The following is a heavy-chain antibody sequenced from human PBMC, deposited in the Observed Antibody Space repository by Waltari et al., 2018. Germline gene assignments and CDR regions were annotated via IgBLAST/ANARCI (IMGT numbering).Heavy chain of an antibody. D-gene: IGHD3-10*01. V-gene: IGHV4-59*08. Sequence: QVQLQESGPGLVKPSETLSLTCTVSGGSLSSYYWSWSRQPPGKGLEWNGYIYYSGSTNYNPSLKSRVTISVDTSKNQFSLKLSSVTAADTAVYYCARQRSMVYFDYWGQGTLVTVSS. CDR1: GGSLSSYY. CDR3: ARQRSMVYFDY. CDR2: IYYSGST. J-gene: IGHJ4*02.